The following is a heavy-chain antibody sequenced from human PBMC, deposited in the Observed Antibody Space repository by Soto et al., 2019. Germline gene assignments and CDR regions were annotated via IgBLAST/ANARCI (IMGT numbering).Heavy chain of an antibody. CDR3: ARQRSPYGYFGWLDX. Sequence: SETLSLTCTVSGGSISSYYWSWIRQPPGKGLEWIGYIYYSGSTNYNPSLKSRVTISVDTSKNQFSLKLSSVTAADTAVYYCARQRSPYGYFGWLDXWGQGTLVTVSS. D-gene: IGHD5-18*01. V-gene: IGHV4-59*08. CDR2: IYYSGST. J-gene: IGHJ5*02. CDR1: GGSISSYY.